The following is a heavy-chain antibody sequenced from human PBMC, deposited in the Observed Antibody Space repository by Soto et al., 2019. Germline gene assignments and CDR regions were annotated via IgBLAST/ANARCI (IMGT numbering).Heavy chain of an antibody. Sequence: SETLSLTCTVSGGSIYRSGYYWGWIRQPPGRGLEWIGNIDYNGVTYSNPSLKIRVTISVDTSKNQFSLNLTSVTAADTAVYYCARVISSRDEYFDYWGQGTVVTVSS. D-gene: IGHD2-2*01. CDR3: ARVISSRDEYFDY. CDR2: IDYNGVT. J-gene: IGHJ4*02. CDR1: GGSIYRSGYY. V-gene: IGHV4-39*07.